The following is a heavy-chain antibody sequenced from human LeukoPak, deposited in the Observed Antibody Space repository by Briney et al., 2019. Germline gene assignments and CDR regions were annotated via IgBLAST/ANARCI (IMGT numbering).Heavy chain of an antibody. CDR2: IIPIFGSA. Sequence: GASVKVSCKASGGTFSSYAISWLRQAPGQGLGWMGGIIPIFGSANYAQKFQGRVTITADESTSTAYMELSSLRSEDTAVYYCARNLVPAALNDAFDIWGQGTMVTVSS. J-gene: IGHJ3*02. CDR3: ARNLVPAALNDAFDI. V-gene: IGHV1-69*13. CDR1: GGTFSSYA. D-gene: IGHD2-2*01.